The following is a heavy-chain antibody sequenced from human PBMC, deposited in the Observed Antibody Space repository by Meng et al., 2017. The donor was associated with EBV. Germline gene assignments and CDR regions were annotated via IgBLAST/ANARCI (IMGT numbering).Heavy chain of an antibody. V-gene: IGHV1-2*06. Sequence: HVERWESGPEVKKPWASVKVSCKASGYTFTGYYMHWVRQAPGQGLEWMGRINPNSGGTNYAQKFQGRVTMTRDTSISTAYMELSRLRSDDTAVYYCARVGIAVAGTGDYWGQGTLVTVSS. CDR2: INPNSGGT. CDR3: ARVGIAVAGTGDY. D-gene: IGHD6-19*01. CDR1: GYTFTGYY. J-gene: IGHJ4*02.